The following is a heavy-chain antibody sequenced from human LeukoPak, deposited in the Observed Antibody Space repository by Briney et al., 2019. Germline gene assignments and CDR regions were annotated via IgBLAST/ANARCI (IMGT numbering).Heavy chain of an antibody. D-gene: IGHD3-22*01. V-gene: IGHV4-30-4*08. J-gene: IGHJ4*02. CDR3: DRTEVMHSSGYYYGSFDY. CDR2: IYYSGST. CDR1: GGSISSGDYD. Sequence: SQTLSLTCTVSGGSISSGDYDWSWIRQPPGMGLEWIGYIYYSGSTYYNPSLKSRVTISVDTSKNQFSLKLSSVTAADTAVYYCDRTEVMHSSGYYYGSFDYWGQGTLVTVSS.